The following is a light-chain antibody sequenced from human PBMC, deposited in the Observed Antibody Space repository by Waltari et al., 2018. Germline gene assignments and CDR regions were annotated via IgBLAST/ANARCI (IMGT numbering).Light chain of an antibody. J-gene: IGLJ1*01. Sequence: QSALTQPPSASGSPGQSVTISCTGPSSDVGGYNSVTWYQQDPGKSPKLMIYEVSKRPSGVPDRFSCSKSGNTASLTVSGLQAEDEADYYCSSYAGSKNYVFGTGTKVTVL. V-gene: IGLV2-8*01. CDR2: EVS. CDR3: SSYAGSKNYV. CDR1: SSDVGGYNS.